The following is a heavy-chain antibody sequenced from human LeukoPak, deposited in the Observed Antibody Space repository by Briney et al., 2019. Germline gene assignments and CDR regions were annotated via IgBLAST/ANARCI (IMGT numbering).Heavy chain of an antibody. D-gene: IGHD2-15*01. Sequence: SETLSLTCTDSGGSISSYYWCWIRQPAGKGLEWIGRIYSSGSTNYNPSLKSRVSMSVDTSKNQFSLKLSSVTAADTAVYYCAREGCSGGSCQLGFDPWGQGTLVTVSS. J-gene: IGHJ5*02. V-gene: IGHV4-4*07. CDR3: AREGCSGGSCQLGFDP. CDR2: IYSSGST. CDR1: GGSISSYY.